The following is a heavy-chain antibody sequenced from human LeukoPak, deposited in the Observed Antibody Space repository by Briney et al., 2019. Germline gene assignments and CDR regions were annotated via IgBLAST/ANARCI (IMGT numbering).Heavy chain of an antibody. CDR3: AKEWQQSY. Sequence: PGGSLRPSCAASGLTFSSHAMNWVRQAPGKGLEWVSGISGSGGSTHYADSVKGRFTISRDNSNNTLYLQMNSLRAEDTAVYYCAKEWQQSYWGQGTLVTVSS. CDR1: GLTFSSHA. D-gene: IGHD3-10*01. CDR2: ISGSGGST. V-gene: IGHV3-23*01. J-gene: IGHJ4*02.